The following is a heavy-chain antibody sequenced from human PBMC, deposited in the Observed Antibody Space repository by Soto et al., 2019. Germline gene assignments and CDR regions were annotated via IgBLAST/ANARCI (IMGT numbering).Heavy chain of an antibody. V-gene: IGHV4-59*01. Sequence: QVQLQESGPGLVKPSETLSLTCTVSGGSISSYYWSWIRQPPGKGLEWIGYIYYSGSTNYNPSLKSRVTISVDTSKNQSSLKLSSVTAADTAVYYCARASKVLLWFGEYQPDAFDIWGQGTMVTVSS. CDR3: ARASKVLLWFGEYQPDAFDI. CDR2: IYYSGST. D-gene: IGHD3-10*01. CDR1: GGSISSYY. J-gene: IGHJ3*02.